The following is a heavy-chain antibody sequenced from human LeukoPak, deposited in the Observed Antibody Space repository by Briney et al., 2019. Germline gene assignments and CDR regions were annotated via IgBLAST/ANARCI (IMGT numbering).Heavy chain of an antibody. D-gene: IGHD5-24*01. J-gene: IGHJ4*02. V-gene: IGHV4-59*08. CDR3: ARVEVEMATNSAFEKDLFHFDY. Sequence: KTSETLSLTCTVSGGSISSYYWSWIRQPPGKGLEWIGYIYYSGSTNYNPSLKSRVTISVDTSKNQFSLKLSSVTAADTAVYYCARVEVEMATNSAFEKDLFHFDYWGQGTLVTVSS. CDR2: IYYSGST. CDR1: GGSISSYY.